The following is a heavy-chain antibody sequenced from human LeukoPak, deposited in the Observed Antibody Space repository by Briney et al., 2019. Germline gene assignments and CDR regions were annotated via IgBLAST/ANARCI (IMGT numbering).Heavy chain of an antibody. Sequence: PGGSLRLSCAASGFTFSSYWMSWVRQAPGKGLEWVANIKQDGSEKYYVDSVKGRFTISRDNAKNSLYLQMNSLRAEDTAVYYCARASRGYSYGYDWFDPWGQGTLVTVSS. V-gene: IGHV3-7*01. CDR3: ARASRGYSYGYDWFDP. D-gene: IGHD5-18*01. CDR1: GFTFSSYW. J-gene: IGHJ5*02. CDR2: IKQDGSEK.